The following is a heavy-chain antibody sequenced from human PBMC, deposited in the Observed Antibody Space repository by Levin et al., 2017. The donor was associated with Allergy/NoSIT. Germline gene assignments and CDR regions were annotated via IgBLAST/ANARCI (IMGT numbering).Heavy chain of an antibody. CDR1: GYTFTSYG. CDR3: ARDKGIVATTDLDY. CDR2: ISAYSGNT. V-gene: IGHV1-18*01. Sequence: GESLKISCKASGYTFTSYGISWVRQAPGQGLEWMGWISAYSGNTNYAQKLQGRVTMTTDTSTSTAYMELRSLRSDDTAVYYCARDKGIVATTDLDYWGQGTLVTVSS. D-gene: IGHD5-12*01. J-gene: IGHJ4*02.